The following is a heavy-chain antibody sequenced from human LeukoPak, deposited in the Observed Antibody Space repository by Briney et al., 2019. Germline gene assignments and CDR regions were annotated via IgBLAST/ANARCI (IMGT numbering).Heavy chain of an antibody. J-gene: IGHJ6*03. D-gene: IGHD3-10*01. V-gene: IGHV1-69*06. CDR2: IIPIFGST. CDR1: GGTFSNYA. CDR3: ARPRFPYYRLSGPDYYYMDV. Sequence: SVKVSCKASGGTFSNYAISWVRQAPGQGLEWMGGIIPIFGSTNYAQKFQGRVTITADKSTTTVYMELRSLRSEDTAVYYCARPRFPYYRLSGPDYYYMDVWGKGATVTVSS.